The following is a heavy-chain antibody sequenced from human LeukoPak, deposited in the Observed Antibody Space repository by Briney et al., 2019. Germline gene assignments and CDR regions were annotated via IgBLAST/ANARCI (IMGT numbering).Heavy chain of an antibody. Sequence: PGRSLRLSCAASGFTFSSYGMHWVRQAPGKGLEWVAVIWYDGSNKYYADSVKGRFTISRDNSKNTLDLQMNSLRAADTAVYYCARDGLRGTNWFDPWGQGTLVTVSS. CDR3: ARDGLRGTNWFDP. V-gene: IGHV3-33*01. J-gene: IGHJ5*02. D-gene: IGHD1-1*01. CDR1: GFTFSSYG. CDR2: IWYDGSNK.